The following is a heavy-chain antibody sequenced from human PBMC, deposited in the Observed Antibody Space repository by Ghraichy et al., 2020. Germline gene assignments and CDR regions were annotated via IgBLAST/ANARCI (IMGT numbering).Heavy chain of an antibody. CDR3: AKAAGGGASAHYFDY. CDR1: GFTFSIYA. V-gene: IGHV3-23*01. Sequence: GGSLRLSCAASGFTFSIYAMSWVRQAPGKGLQWVSAISASGSTYYADSVKGRFTISRDDSKNTLYLQMDSLRPEDTAVYYCAKAAGGGASAHYFDYWGQETLVTVSS. CDR2: ISASGST. D-gene: IGHD2-21*01. J-gene: IGHJ4*02.